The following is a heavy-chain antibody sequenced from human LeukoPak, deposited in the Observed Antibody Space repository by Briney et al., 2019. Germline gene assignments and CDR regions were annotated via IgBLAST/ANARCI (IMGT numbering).Heavy chain of an antibody. CDR1: GGSFSGYY. CDR2: INHSGST. D-gene: IGHD3-3*01. J-gene: IGHJ3*02. Sequence: PSETPSLTCAVYGGSFSGYYWSWIRQPPGKGLEWIGEINHSGSTNYNPSLKSRVTISVDTSKNQFSLKLSSVTAADTAVYYCARFTIFGVVFASEDAFDIWGQGTMVTVSS. V-gene: IGHV4-34*01. CDR3: ARFTIFGVVFASEDAFDI.